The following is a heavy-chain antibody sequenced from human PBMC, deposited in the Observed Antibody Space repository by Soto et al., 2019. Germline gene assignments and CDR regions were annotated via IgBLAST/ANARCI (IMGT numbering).Heavy chain of an antibody. J-gene: IGHJ4*02. CDR1: GGSISSGDYY. V-gene: IGHV4-30-4*01. CDR2: IYYSGST. CDR3: ARAFRDSSGYYYIRRYYFDY. Sequence: SETLSLTCTVSGGSISSGDYYWSWIRQPPGKGLEWIGYIYYSGSTYYNPSLKSRVTISVDTSKNQFSLKLSSVTAADTAVYYCARAFRDSSGYYYIRRYYFDYWGQGTLVTV. D-gene: IGHD3-22*01.